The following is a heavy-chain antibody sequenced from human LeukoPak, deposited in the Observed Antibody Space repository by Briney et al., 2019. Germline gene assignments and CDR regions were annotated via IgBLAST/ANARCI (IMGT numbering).Heavy chain of an antibody. CDR1: GFTFSATW. J-gene: IGHJ4*02. V-gene: IGHV3-7*01. Sequence: GGSLRLSCAASGFTFSATWMSWVRQAPGKGPEWVANIKQDGSEQYYVGSVKGRFTISRDNAKNALYLQMNSLRAEDTAVYYCATDRDWTLLDYWGQGTLVTVSS. CDR3: ATDRDWTLLDY. D-gene: IGHD1-1*01. CDR2: IKQDGSEQ.